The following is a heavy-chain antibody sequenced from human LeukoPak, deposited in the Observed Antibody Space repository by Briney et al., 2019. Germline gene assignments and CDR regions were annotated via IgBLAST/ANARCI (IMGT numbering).Heavy chain of an antibody. CDR2: ISGSGGDT. CDR1: GFTFSSYA. V-gene: IGHV3-23*01. Sequence: GGSLRLSCAASGFTFSSYAMSWVRQAPGGGLEWVSGISGSGGDTYYADSVKGRFTISRDNSKNTLYLQMNSLRAEDTAVYYCAKVSPSSGWPYYFDYWGQGTLVTVSS. J-gene: IGHJ4*02. CDR3: AKVSPSSGWPYYFDY. D-gene: IGHD6-19*01.